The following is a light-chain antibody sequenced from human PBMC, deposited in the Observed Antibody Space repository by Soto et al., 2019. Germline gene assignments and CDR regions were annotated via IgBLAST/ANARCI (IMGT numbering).Light chain of an antibody. V-gene: IGLV1-44*01. Sequence: QSVLTQPSSVSGTPGQRVIISCSGSRXNIGSNSVNWYQQLPGTAPKLLIYINDQRPSGVPDRFSGSTSGTSVSLAISGLQSEDEADYYCASWDDRLKGYVFGTGTKVTVL. CDR3: ASWDDRLKGYV. CDR2: IND. J-gene: IGLJ1*01. CDR1: RXNIGSNS.